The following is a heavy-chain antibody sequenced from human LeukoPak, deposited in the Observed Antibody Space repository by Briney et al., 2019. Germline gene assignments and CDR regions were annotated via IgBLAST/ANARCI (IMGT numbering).Heavy chain of an antibody. D-gene: IGHD6-13*01. CDR2: INPNSGGT. J-gene: IGHJ4*02. V-gene: IGHV1-2*02. CDR3: AREAVGDPAFDY. CDR1: GYSFTGYY. Sequence: ASVKVSCKASGYSFTGYYMHWVRQAPGQGLEWMGWINPNSGGTDYAQKFQGRVTMTRDTSISTAYMELSSLGSDDTAVYYCAREAVGDPAFDYWGQGTLVTVSS.